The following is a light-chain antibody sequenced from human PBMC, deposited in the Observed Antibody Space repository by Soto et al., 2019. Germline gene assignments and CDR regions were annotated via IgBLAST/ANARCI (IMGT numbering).Light chain of an antibody. J-gene: IGLJ2*01. CDR2: EVS. V-gene: IGLV2-14*01. CDR3: SSYTTSSTVV. CDR1: SSDVGAYGY. Sequence: QSALPQPASVSGSPGQSIPISCTGTSSDVGAYGYVSWYQQHPGKAPKLMIYEVSYRPSGVSNRFSGSKSGNAASLTISGLQAEDEADYYCSSYTTSSTVVFGGGTK.